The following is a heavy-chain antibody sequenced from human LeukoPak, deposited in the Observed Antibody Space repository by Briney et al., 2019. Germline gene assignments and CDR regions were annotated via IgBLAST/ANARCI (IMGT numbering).Heavy chain of an antibody. CDR2: ISSSGSTI. CDR1: GFTFSDYY. V-gene: IGHV3-11*01. D-gene: IGHD3-10*01. CDR3: ARDRGELLWFGELPATFDY. J-gene: IGHJ4*02. Sequence: GGSLRLSSAASGFTFSDYYMSWIRRAPGKVLEWVSCISSSGSTIYYADSVKGRFTISRDNAKNSLYLQMNSLRAEDTAVYYCARDRGELLWFGELPATFDYWGQGTLVTVSS.